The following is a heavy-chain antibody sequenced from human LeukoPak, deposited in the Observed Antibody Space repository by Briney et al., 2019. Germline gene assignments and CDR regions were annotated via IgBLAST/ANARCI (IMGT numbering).Heavy chain of an antibody. D-gene: IGHD1-26*01. J-gene: IGHJ6*02. CDR3: AKGTGGVGATTDAYYYYGMDV. V-gene: IGHV4-34*01. Sequence: SETLSLTCAVYGGSFSGYYWSWIRQPPGKGLEWIGEINHSGSTNCNPSLKSRVTISVDTSKNQFSLKLSSVTAADTAVYYCAKGTGGVGATTDAYYYYGMDVWGQGTTVTVSS. CDR1: GGSFSGYY. CDR2: INHSGST.